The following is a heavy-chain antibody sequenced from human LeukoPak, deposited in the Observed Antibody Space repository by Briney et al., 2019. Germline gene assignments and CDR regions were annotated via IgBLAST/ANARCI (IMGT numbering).Heavy chain of an antibody. CDR3: ASYYATVQGFDY. V-gene: IGHV3-48*04. Sequence: TGGSLRLSCAASGFTFSRYSMNWVRQAPGKGLEWVSYISSSTTIYYADSVKGRFTISRDNAKNSLYLQMNSLRAEDTAVYYCASYYATVQGFDYWGQGTLVTVSS. CDR1: GFTFSRYS. J-gene: IGHJ4*02. CDR2: ISSSTTI. D-gene: IGHD2-2*01.